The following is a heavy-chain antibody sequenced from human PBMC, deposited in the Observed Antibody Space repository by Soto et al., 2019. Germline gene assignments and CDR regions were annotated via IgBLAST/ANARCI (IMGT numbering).Heavy chain of an antibody. D-gene: IGHD3-10*01. CDR1: GFTFSSYA. J-gene: IGHJ4*02. Sequence: QVQLVESGGGVVQPGRSLRLSCAASGFTFSSYAVHWVRQAPGKGLEWVAVISYDGSNKYYADSVKGRFTISRDNSKNPLYLQMNSLRAEDTAVYYCARDGGYEPYITMVQGVIHRPLFYFDYWGQGTLVTVSS. CDR2: ISYDGSNK. CDR3: ARDGGYEPYITMVQGVIHRPLFYFDY. V-gene: IGHV3-30-3*01.